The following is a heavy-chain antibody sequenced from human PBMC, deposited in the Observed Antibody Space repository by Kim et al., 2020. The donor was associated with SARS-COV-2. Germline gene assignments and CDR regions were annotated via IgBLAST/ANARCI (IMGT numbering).Heavy chain of an antibody. CDR3: AREGRWSTSLDY. V-gene: IGHV4-61*02. J-gene: IGHJ4*02. CDR1: GDSISGYTYY. Sequence: SETLSLTCTVSGDSISGYTYYWNWIRQPAGKGLEWIGRISATGSTNYNPSLKSRVTISVDTSKNQFSLKLTSVTAADTAVYYFAREGRWSTSLDYWGQGTLVTVSS. CDR2: ISATGST. D-gene: IGHD1-1*01.